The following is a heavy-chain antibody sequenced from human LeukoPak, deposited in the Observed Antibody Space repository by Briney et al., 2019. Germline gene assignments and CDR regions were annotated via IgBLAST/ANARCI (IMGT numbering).Heavy chain of an antibody. CDR3: AREGLLSGAAGAFDI. J-gene: IGHJ3*02. CDR2: INPNSGGT. D-gene: IGHD3-10*01. V-gene: IGHV1-2*04. Sequence: ASVKVSCKASGYTFTGYYMHWVRQAPGQGLEWMGWINPNSGGTNYAQKFQGWVTMTRDTSTSTVYMELSSLRSEDTAVYYCAREGLLSGAAGAFDIWGQGTMVTVSS. CDR1: GYTFTGYY.